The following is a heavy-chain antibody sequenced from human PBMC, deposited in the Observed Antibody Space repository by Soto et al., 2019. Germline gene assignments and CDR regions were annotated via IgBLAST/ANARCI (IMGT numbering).Heavy chain of an antibody. D-gene: IGHD4-17*01. Sequence: EVQLVESGGGLVQPGGSLKLSCAASGLAFIGSGIHWVRQPSGKGLEWVGRIRSHTNNYATEYAASVKGRFIISRDDSSSRAYLQRNRRQIEDTAVYYCTGPDYGGNSGTGDYWGQGTLVTVSS. CDR2: IRSHTNNYAT. CDR3: TGPDYGGNSGTGDY. V-gene: IGHV3-73*02. CDR1: GLAFIGSG. J-gene: IGHJ4*02.